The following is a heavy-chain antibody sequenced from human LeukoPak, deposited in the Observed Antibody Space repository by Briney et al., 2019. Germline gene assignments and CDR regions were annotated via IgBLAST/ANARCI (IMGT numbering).Heavy chain of an antibody. D-gene: IGHD5/OR15-5a*01. Sequence: GGSLRLSCAASGFTFRNYGMHWVRQAPGKGLEWVAVIWYDGSNKYYPDSVKGRFTISRDNSKNTLYLQMNSLRAEDTAVYYCARGDSTNGMDVWGQGTTVTVSS. CDR3: ARGDSTNGMDV. CDR2: IWYDGSNK. V-gene: IGHV3-33*01. CDR1: GFTFRNYG. J-gene: IGHJ6*02.